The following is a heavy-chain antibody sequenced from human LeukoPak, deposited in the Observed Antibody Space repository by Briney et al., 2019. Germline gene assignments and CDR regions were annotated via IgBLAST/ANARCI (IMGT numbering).Heavy chain of an antibody. D-gene: IGHD6-19*01. V-gene: IGHV4-4*07. Sequence: PSETLSLTCTVSGGSIRSYYWSWVRQPAGKALEWIGRIYTSGTTSYNPSLKSRVTISVDTSKNHFSLKLTSVTAADTAVYYCARGDTVSGTFDYWGQGALVTVSS. CDR1: GGSIRSYY. CDR2: IYTSGTT. CDR3: ARGDTVSGTFDY. J-gene: IGHJ4*02.